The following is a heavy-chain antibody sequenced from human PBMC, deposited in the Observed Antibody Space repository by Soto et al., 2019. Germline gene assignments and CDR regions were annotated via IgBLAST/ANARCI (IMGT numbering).Heavy chain of an antibody. Sequence: EVQLLESGGGLVQPGGSLRLSCAASGFTFSSYAMSWVRQAPGKGLEWVSAISGSGGSTYYADSVKGRFTISRDNSKNTLYLQMNSLRAEDTAVYYCAKDRAGYSYGYFWFDPWGQGTLVTVSS. CDR3: AKDRAGYSYGYFWFDP. V-gene: IGHV3-23*01. CDR1: GFTFSSYA. CDR2: ISGSGGST. D-gene: IGHD5-18*01. J-gene: IGHJ5*02.